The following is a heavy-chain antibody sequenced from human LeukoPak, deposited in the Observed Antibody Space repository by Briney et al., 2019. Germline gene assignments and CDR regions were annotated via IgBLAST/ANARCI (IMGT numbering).Heavy chain of an antibody. D-gene: IGHD2-15*01. CDR2: FGGSGTST. Sequence: PSGGSLRLSCAASGFTFSSYGMTWVRQAPGKGLEWVSTFGGSGTSTYYADSVKGRFTISRDNSKNTLYLQMNGLRAEDTAVYYCAKGSSCDYWGQGTLVTVSS. J-gene: IGHJ4*02. V-gene: IGHV3-23*01. CDR3: AKGSSCDY. CDR1: GFTFSSYG.